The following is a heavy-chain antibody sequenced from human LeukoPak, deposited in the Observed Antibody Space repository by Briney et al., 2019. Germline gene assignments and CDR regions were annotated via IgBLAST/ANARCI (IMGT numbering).Heavy chain of an antibody. D-gene: IGHD1-26*01. CDR3: ARRQWELLRHDAFDI. V-gene: IGHV1-2*02. J-gene: IGHJ3*02. CDR1: GYTFTGYY. Sequence: VASVKVSCKASGYTFTGYYMHWVRQAPGQGLEWMGWINPNSGGTNYAQKFQGRVTMTRGTSISTAYMELSRLRSDDTAVYYCARRQWELLRHDAFDIWGQGTMVTVSS. CDR2: INPNSGGT.